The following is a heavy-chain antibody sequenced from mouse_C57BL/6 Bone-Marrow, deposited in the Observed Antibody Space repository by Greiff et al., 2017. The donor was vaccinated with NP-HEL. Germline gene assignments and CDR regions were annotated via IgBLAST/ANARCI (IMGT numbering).Heavy chain of an antibody. CDR2: FYPGSGSI. CDR3: ARHEGMVTTGYWYFDV. V-gene: IGHV1-62-2*01. CDR1: GYTFTEYT. J-gene: IGHJ1*03. D-gene: IGHD2-2*01. Sequence: QVQLKESGAELVKPGASVKLSCKASGYTFTEYTIHWVKQRSRQGLEWIGWFYPGSGSIKYNEKFKDKATLTADKSSSTVYMELSRLTSEDSAVYFCARHEGMVTTGYWYFDVWGTGTTVTVSS.